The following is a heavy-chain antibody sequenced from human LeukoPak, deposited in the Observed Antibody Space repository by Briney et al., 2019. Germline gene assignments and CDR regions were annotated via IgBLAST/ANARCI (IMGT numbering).Heavy chain of an antibody. Sequence: ASVNVSCKASGYTFTVYYMHWVRQAPGQGLEWMGWINPNSGGTNYAQKFQGRVTMTRDTSISTAYMELSRLRSDDTAVYYCAISCSGGSCYSEGNYYMDVWGKGTTVTVSS. D-gene: IGHD2-15*01. V-gene: IGHV1-2*02. CDR1: GYTFTVYY. CDR2: INPNSGGT. J-gene: IGHJ6*03. CDR3: AISCSGGSCYSEGNYYMDV.